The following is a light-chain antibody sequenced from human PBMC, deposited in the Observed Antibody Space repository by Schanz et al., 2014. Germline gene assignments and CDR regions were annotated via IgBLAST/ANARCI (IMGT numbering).Light chain of an antibody. Sequence: QSALTQPPSVSGSPGQSVTISCTGTSSDVGGYNRVSWYQQPPGTAPKLMIYDVTNRPSGVPDRFSGSKSGSTASLTISGLRAEDEADYYCQSYDSSLSGWVFGGGTKLTVL. CDR3: QSYDSSLSGWV. J-gene: IGLJ3*02. CDR2: DVT. CDR1: SSDVGGYNR. V-gene: IGLV2-18*02.